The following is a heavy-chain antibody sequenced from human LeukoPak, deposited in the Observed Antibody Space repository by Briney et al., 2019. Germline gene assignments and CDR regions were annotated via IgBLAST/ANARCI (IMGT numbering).Heavy chain of an antibody. CDR2: MSPNSGNT. CDR3: ARETTIPPYYFDY. J-gene: IGHJ4*02. Sequence: GSVKVSCKASGYTFTSYDIIWVRQAPGQGLEWMGWMSPNSGNTGYAQKFQGRVTMTRNTSITTAYMELSSLTSEDTAVYYCARETTIPPYYFDYWGLGSQVTVSP. CDR1: GYTFTSYD. V-gene: IGHV1-8*01. D-gene: IGHD3-9*01.